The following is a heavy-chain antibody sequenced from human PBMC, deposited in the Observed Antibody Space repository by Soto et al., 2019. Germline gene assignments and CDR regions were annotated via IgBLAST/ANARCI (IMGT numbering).Heavy chain of an antibody. V-gene: IGHV4-30-4*01. CDR2: IYYSGST. CDR3: ARDRDYGDYVGAFDI. D-gene: IGHD4-17*01. Sequence: PSETLSLTCTVSGDSISSGDYYWSWIRQPPGKGLEWIGYIYYSGSTYYNPSLKSRVTISVDTSKNQFSLKLSSVTAADTAVYYCARDRDYGDYVGAFDIWGQGTMVTVSS. CDR1: GDSISSGDYY. J-gene: IGHJ3*02.